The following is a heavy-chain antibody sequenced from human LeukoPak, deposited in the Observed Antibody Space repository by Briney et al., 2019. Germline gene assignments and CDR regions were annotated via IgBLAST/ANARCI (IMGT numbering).Heavy chain of an antibody. CDR3: ARVYSGSSLDY. Sequence: PSETLSLTCTVSGYSISSGYYWGWIRQPPGKGLEWIGNIYFSGNTYYNPSLKSRVTISVDTSKNQFSLKLSSVTAADTAVYYCARVYSGSSLDYWGQGTLVTVSS. CDR2: IYFSGNT. D-gene: IGHD1-26*01. CDR1: GYSISSGYY. V-gene: IGHV4-38-2*02. J-gene: IGHJ4*02.